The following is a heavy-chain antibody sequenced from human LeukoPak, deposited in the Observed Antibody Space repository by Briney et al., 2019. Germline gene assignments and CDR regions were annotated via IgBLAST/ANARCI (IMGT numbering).Heavy chain of an antibody. J-gene: IGHJ5*02. V-gene: IGHV3-9*01. CDR1: GFTFDDYA. Sequence: GRSLRLTCAASGFTFDDYAMHWVRQAPGKGLEWVSGISWNSGSIGYADSVKGRFTISRHNAKNSLYLQINSLRPEDTALYDCAKSLGSGWYSFWFDPWGQGTLVTGSS. CDR3: AKSLGSGWYSFWFDP. CDR2: ISWNSGSI. D-gene: IGHD6-19*01.